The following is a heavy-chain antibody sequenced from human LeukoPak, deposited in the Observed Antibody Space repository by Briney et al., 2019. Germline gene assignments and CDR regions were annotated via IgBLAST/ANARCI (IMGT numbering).Heavy chain of an antibody. D-gene: IGHD3-22*01. Sequence: PSETLSLTCTVSGGSISSYYWSWIRLPPGKGLEWIGYIYYSGSTNYNPSLKSRVTISVDTSKNQFSLKLSSVTAADTAVYYCARGGYYYDSSGYWGAFDIWGQGTMVTVSS. V-gene: IGHV4-59*01. CDR1: GGSISSYY. CDR3: ARGGYYYDSSGYWGAFDI. J-gene: IGHJ3*02. CDR2: IYYSGST.